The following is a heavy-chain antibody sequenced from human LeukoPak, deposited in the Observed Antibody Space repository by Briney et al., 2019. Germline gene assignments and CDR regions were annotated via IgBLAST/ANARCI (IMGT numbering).Heavy chain of an antibody. CDR2: IIPIFGTA. CDR3: ARVRGGNSVWGFDY. Sequence: SVKVSCKASGGTFSSNAISWVRQPPGQGLEWMGGIIPIFGTANYAQKFQGRVTITADESTSTAYMELSSLRSEDTAVYYCARVRGGNSVWGFDYWGQGTLVTVSS. V-gene: IGHV1-69*13. D-gene: IGHD4-23*01. J-gene: IGHJ4*02. CDR1: GGTFSSNA.